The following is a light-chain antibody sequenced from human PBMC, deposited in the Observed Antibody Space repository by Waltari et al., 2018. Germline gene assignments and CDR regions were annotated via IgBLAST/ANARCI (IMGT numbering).Light chain of an antibody. CDR3: QLRIKWPPEIT. Sequence: EIVLTQSPVTLSLSPGERATLSCRASQSVDSYVALYQQKSAQPPSLLIYETSNRASCIPARFNGSGSGTDFTLTIGSLEPDDFAVYFCQLRIKWPPEITFGQGPRLEIK. V-gene: IGKV3-11*01. CDR2: ETS. CDR1: QSVDSY. J-gene: IGKJ5*01.